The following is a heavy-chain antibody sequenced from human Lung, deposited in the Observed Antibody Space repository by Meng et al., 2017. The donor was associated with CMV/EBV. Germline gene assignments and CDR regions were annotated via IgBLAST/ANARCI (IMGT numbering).Heavy chain of an antibody. CDR1: GFCFSGYA. CDR2: ICSSSSYI. V-gene: IGHV3-21*01. J-gene: IGHJ4*02. CDR3: ARSWDGRGY. Sequence: LTCAASGFCFSGYALNWVRQAPGKGLEWVSSICSSSSYIYSADSVNGRFTISRDNAKNSLFLQMNSLRADDTAVYFCARSWDGRGYWGQGTLVTVSS. D-gene: IGHD1-26*01.